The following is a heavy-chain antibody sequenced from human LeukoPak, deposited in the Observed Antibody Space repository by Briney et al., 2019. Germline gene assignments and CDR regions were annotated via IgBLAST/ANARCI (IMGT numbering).Heavy chain of an antibody. D-gene: IGHD6-6*01. CDR3: AREEIEYSSSPFDY. CDR1: GGSFSGYY. CDR2: INHSGST. Sequence: SETLSLTCAVYGGSFSGYYWSWIRQPPGKGLEWIGEINHSGSTNYNPSLKSRVTISVDTSKNQFSLKLSSVTAADTAVYYCAREEIEYSSSPFDYWGQGTLVTVSS. J-gene: IGHJ4*02. V-gene: IGHV4-34*01.